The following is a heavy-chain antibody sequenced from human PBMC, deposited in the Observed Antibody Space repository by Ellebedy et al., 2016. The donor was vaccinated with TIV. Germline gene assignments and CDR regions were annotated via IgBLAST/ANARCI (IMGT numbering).Heavy chain of an antibody. J-gene: IGHJ4*02. Sequence: PGGSLRLSCTVSGGSISTYYWSWIRQPPGKGLEWIGYIYYSGSTDYSPSLKSRVSISVDTSKSQVSLQLSSVTAADTAVYYCARHASDYYGSGSSEPFDYWGQGTLVTVSS. CDR3: ARHASDYYGSGSSEPFDY. D-gene: IGHD3-10*01. V-gene: IGHV4-59*08. CDR1: GGSISTYY. CDR2: IYYSGST.